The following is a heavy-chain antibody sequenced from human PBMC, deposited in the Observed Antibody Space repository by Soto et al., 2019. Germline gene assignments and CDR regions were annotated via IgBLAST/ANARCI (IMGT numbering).Heavy chain of an antibody. D-gene: IGHD2-21*02. CDR3: ARVRTVVTPIWFDP. CDR1: GGSFSGYY. CDR2: INHSGST. Sequence: SETLSLTCAVYGGSFSGYYWSWIRQPPGKGLEWIGEINHSGSTNYNPSLKSRVTISVDTSKNQFSLKLSSVTAADTAVYYCARVRTVVTPIWFDPWGQGTLVTVSS. J-gene: IGHJ5*02. V-gene: IGHV4-34*01.